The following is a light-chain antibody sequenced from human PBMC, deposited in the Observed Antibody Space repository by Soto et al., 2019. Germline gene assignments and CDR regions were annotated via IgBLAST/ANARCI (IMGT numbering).Light chain of an antibody. V-gene: IGKV3-20*01. CDR3: QQYGNSPYT. J-gene: IGKJ2*01. CDR2: GIS. CDR1: HRIPGTY. Sequence: ILFTHSPGTLPLPPGEPASLSCRASHRIPGTYLSLYLQTPGRTPRRLSDGISQRATGIPDRVTGSGSGTDISLPTSRLEPEDFAVYDCQQYGNSPYTFCQGSKVDIK.